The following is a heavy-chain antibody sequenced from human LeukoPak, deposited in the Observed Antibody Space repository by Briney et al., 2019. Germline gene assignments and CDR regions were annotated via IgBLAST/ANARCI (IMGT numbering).Heavy chain of an antibody. D-gene: IGHD3-22*01. V-gene: IGHV4-4*07. Sequence: PSETLSLTCTVSGGSISSYYWSWIRQPAGKGLEWIGRIYSSGSTNYNPSLKSRVTMSVDTSKNQFSLKLSSVTAADTAVYYCARVNSYYYDSSGYYIFDYWGQGTLVTVSS. CDR2: IYSSGST. CDR1: GGSISSYY. J-gene: IGHJ4*02. CDR3: ARVNSYYYDSSGYYIFDY.